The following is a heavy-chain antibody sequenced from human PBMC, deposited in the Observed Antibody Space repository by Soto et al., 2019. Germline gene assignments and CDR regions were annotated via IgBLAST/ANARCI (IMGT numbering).Heavy chain of an antibody. D-gene: IGHD6-25*01. V-gene: IGHV3-53*01. CDR2: IYSGGYT. CDR1: GFTVSNNY. CDR3: GTQRGGGGY. J-gene: IGHJ4*02. Sequence: EVQLVESGGGLIQPGGSLRLSCAVSGFTVSNNYMSWVRQAPGKGLEGVSVIYSGGYTAYGDSVKGRFTISRDNSKNTLFLKMNRVAAAAPAVFYCGTQRGGGGYWGQGTLVTVSS.